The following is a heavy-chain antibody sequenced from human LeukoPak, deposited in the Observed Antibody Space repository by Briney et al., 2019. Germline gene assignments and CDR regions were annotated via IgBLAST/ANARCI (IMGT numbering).Heavy chain of an antibody. Sequence: PGGSLSLSCAVSGFGVSGYWMTWVRQAPGKGLEWVSGMSGSGGNTYHADSVKGRFTISRDNSKNTLYLQMNSLRAEDTAVYYCAKRGISRDGYNDPWYFDLWGRGTLVTVSS. CDR2: MSGSGGNT. CDR1: GFGVSGYW. J-gene: IGHJ2*01. D-gene: IGHD5-24*01. V-gene: IGHV3-23*01. CDR3: AKRGISRDGYNDPWYFDL.